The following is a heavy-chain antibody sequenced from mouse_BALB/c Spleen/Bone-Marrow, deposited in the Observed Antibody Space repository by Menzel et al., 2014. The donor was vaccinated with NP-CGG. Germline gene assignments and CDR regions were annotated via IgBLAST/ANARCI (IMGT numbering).Heavy chain of an antibody. CDR1: GYSFTGYF. J-gene: IGHJ3*01. V-gene: IGHV1-37*01. CDR3: GRGNYDYDSWFGY. D-gene: IGHD2-4*01. Sequence: EVQLQQSGPELVKPGASVKISCKASGYSFTGYFMNWMKQSHGKSLEWIGRINPYNGDPFYNQKFKVKATLTVDKSSSTAHMELLSLTSEDSAVYYCGRGNYDYDSWFGYWGQGTLVTVSA. CDR2: INPYNGDP.